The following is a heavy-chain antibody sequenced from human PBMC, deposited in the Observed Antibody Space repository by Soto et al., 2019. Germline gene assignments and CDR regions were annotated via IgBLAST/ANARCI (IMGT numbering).Heavy chain of an antibody. Sequence: KSGGSLRLSCEASGFKFSSYSMNWVRQAPGKGLEWVSSISSSSSYIYYADSVKGRFTISRDNAKNSLYLQMNSLRAEGTAVYYCARGGSVLLWFGEARGAFDIWGQGKMVTVSS. CDR3: ARGGSVLLWFGEARGAFDI. V-gene: IGHV3-21*01. J-gene: IGHJ3*02. CDR2: ISSSSSYI. CDR1: GFKFSSYS. D-gene: IGHD3-10*01.